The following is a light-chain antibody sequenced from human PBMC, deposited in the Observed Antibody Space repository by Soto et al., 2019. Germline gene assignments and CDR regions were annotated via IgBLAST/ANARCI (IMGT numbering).Light chain of an antibody. J-gene: IGKJ2*01. V-gene: IGKV3-20*01. CDR3: QQYGSSSFT. CDR2: GAS. CDR1: HSVASTY. Sequence: EIVLTQSPATLSLSPGEGATLSCRASHSVASTYLAWYQQKPGLAPRLIIYGASNRASGTPDRFSGGGSGTHFPLTISSLQPEYFAVYYCQQYGSSSFTFGQGAKLQIK.